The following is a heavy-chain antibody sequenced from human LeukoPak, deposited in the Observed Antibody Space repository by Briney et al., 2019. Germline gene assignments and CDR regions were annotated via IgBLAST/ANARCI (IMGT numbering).Heavy chain of an antibody. CDR1: GGSISSGGYY. V-gene: IGHV4-31*03. CDR2: IYYSGST. J-gene: IGHJ3*02. Sequence: SQTLSLTCTVSGGSISSGGYYWSWIRQHPGKGLEWIGYIYYSGSTYYNPSLKSRVTIPVDTSKNQFSLKLSSVTAADTAVYYCARGSNYYYDSSGYRIPYAFDIWGQGTMVTVSS. CDR3: ARGSNYYYDSSGYRIPYAFDI. D-gene: IGHD3-22*01.